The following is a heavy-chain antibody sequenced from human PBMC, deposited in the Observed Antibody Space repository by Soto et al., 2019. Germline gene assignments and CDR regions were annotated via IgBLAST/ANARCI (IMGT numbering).Heavy chain of an antibody. J-gene: IGHJ6*03. CDR2: IIPILGIA. CDR3: AGTIVVVVAATKYYMDV. D-gene: IGHD2-15*01. CDR1: GGTFSSYT. Sequence: SVKVSCKASGGTFSSYTISWVRQAPGQGLEWMGRIIPILGIANYAQKFQGRVTITADKSTSTAYMELSSLRSEDTAVYYCAGTIVVVVAATKYYMDVWGQGTTVTVSS. V-gene: IGHV1-69*02.